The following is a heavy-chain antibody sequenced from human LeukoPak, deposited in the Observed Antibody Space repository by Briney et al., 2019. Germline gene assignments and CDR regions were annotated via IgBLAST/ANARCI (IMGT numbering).Heavy chain of an antibody. V-gene: IGHV1-24*01. CDR3: ATEERDYYYMDV. J-gene: IGHJ6*03. Sequence: ASVKVSCKVSGYTLTELSMHWVRQAPGKGLEWMGGFDPEDGETIYAQKFQGRVTMTEDTSTDTAYMELSSLRSEDTAVYYCATEERDYYYMDVWGKGTTVTVSS. CDR2: FDPEDGET. CDR1: GYTLTELS. D-gene: IGHD1-1*01.